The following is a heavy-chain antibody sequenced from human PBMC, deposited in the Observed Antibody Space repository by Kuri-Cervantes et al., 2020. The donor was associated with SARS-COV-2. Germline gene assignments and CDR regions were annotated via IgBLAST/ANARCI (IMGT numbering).Heavy chain of an antibody. CDR1: GFSFSSYG. Sequence: GGSLRLSCAASGFSFSSYGMSWVRQAPGKGLEWVAVISYDGSNKYYADSVKGRFTISRDNSKNTLYLQMNSLRAEDTAVYYCARGASGYNPPFDYWGQGTLVTVSS. J-gene: IGHJ4*02. CDR2: ISYDGSNK. V-gene: IGHV3-30*03. D-gene: IGHD5-24*01. CDR3: ARGASGYNPPFDY.